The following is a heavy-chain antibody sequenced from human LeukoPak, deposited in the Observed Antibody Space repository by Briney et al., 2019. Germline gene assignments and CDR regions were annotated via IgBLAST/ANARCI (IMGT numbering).Heavy chain of an antibody. Sequence: GGSLRLSCAASGVTFSVASLNWVRQASGEGLEGVGRVGSKVDNYATAYAESVKGRFIIAREDSKNTAYLQMNSLKTDDTAVYYCSDGHYGLDVWGQGTTVTVSS. CDR2: VGSKVDNYAT. V-gene: IGHV3-73*01. D-gene: IGHD2-21*01. CDR1: GVTFSVAS. J-gene: IGHJ6*02. CDR3: SDGHYGLDV.